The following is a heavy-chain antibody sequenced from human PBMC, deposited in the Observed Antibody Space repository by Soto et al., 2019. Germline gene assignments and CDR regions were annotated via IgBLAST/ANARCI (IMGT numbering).Heavy chain of an antibody. CDR1: GFTFSTYW. J-gene: IGHJ4*02. V-gene: IGHV3-7*01. D-gene: IGHD3-16*01. CDR3: LCGGNFFVY. CDR2: IDQDGSER. Sequence: EVQPVESGGGLVQPGESLRLSCAASGFTFSTYWMTWVRQPPGKGLEWVANIDQDGSERYYVDSVRGRFTISRDNAKNSLYLQMNSLGVEDTAVYYCLCGGNFFVYWGQGTLVTVSP.